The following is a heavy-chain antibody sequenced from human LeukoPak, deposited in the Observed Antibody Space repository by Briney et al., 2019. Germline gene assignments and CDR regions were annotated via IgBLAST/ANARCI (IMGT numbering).Heavy chain of an antibody. D-gene: IGHD5-18*01. Sequence: GGSLRLSCAASGFTFSSYGMHWVRQAPGKGLEWVAVIWYDGSNKYYADTVKGRFTISRDNSKNTLYLQMNSLRAEDTAVYYCARPDTSNAFDIWGQGTMVTVSS. J-gene: IGHJ3*02. CDR2: IWYDGSNK. CDR3: ARPDTSNAFDI. V-gene: IGHV3-33*01. CDR1: GFTFSSYG.